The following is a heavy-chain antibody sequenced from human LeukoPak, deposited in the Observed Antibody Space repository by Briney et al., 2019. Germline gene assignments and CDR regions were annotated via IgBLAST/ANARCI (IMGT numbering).Heavy chain of an antibody. Sequence: PGGSLRLSCAASGFTFSSHGMHWVRQAPGKGLEWVAFIRYDGSNKYYADSVKGRFTISRDNSKNTLYLQMNSLRAEDTAVYYCAKDQGIVGATTFDYWGQGALVTVSS. D-gene: IGHD1-26*01. CDR2: IRYDGSNK. J-gene: IGHJ4*02. V-gene: IGHV3-30*02. CDR1: GFTFSSHG. CDR3: AKDQGIVGATTFDY.